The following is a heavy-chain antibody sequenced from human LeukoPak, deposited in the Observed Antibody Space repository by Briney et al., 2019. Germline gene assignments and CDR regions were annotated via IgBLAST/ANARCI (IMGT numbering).Heavy chain of an antibody. CDR2: ISYDGSNK. V-gene: IGHV3-30*18. Sequence: PGGSLRLSCAASGFTFSSYGMHWVRQAPGKGLEWVAVISYDGSNKYYADSVKGRFTISRDNSKNTLYLQMSSLRAEDTAVYYCAKDNGSGSSYYYYYGMDVWGQGTTVTVSS. CDR3: AKDNGSGSSYYYYYGMDV. D-gene: IGHD3-10*01. CDR1: GFTFSSYG. J-gene: IGHJ6*02.